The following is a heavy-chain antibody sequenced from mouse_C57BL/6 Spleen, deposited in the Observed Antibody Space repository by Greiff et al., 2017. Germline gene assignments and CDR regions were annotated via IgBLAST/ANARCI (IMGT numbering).Heavy chain of an antibody. CDR1: GYSITSGYY. D-gene: IGHD2-3*01. CDR2: ISYDGSN. V-gene: IGHV3-6*01. CDR3: GREGWLLPVAY. Sequence: ESGPGLVKPSQSLSLTCSVTGYSITSGYYWNWIRQFPGNKLEWMGYISYDGSNNYNPSLKNRISITRDTSTNQFFLKLNSVTTEDTATYYCGREGWLLPVAYWGQGTLVTVSA. J-gene: IGHJ3*01.